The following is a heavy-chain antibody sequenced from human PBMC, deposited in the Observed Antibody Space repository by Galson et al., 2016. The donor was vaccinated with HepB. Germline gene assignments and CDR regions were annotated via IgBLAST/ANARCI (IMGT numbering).Heavy chain of an antibody. Sequence: SLRLSCAASGFTLSSFWMHWVRQAPGKGLVWVSRINSDGSSTGYADSVKGRFTTSRDNAKNTLYLQMNSPRPEDTAVYYCAKDSFYDFWDAATDYYYYMDVWGKGTTVTVSS. J-gene: IGHJ6*03. CDR1: GFTLSSFW. CDR2: INSDGSST. CDR3: AKDSFYDFWDAATDYYYYMDV. V-gene: IGHV3-74*01. D-gene: IGHD3-3*01.